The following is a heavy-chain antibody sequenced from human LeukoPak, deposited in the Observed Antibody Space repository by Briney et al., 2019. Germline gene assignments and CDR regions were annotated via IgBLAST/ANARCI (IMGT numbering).Heavy chain of an antibody. CDR3: AKDIALLYYFDY. J-gene: IGHJ4*02. D-gene: IGHD2-15*01. Sequence: GGSLRLSCAASGFTFSSYSMNWVRQAPGKGLEWVSSISSSSSYIYYADSVKGRFTISRDNAKNSLYLQMNSLRAEDTAVYYCAKDIALLYYFDYWGQGTLVTVSS. V-gene: IGHV3-21*04. CDR1: GFTFSSYS. CDR2: ISSSSSYI.